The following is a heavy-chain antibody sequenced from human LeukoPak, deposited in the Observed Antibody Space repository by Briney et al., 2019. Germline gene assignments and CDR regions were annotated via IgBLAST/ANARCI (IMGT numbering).Heavy chain of an antibody. V-gene: IGHV3-30*18. Sequence: GGSLRLSCAASGFTFSSYGMHWVRQAPGKGLEWVAVISHDGSNKYYADSVKGRFTISRDNSKNTLYLQMNSLRAEDTAVYYCAKEYDDILTGYSGGFDYWGQGTLVTVSS. CDR3: AKEYDDILTGYSGGFDY. CDR1: GFTFSSYG. J-gene: IGHJ4*02. CDR2: ISHDGSNK. D-gene: IGHD3-9*01.